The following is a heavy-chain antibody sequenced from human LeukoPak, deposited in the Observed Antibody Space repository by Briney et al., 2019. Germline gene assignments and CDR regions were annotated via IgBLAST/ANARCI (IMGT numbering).Heavy chain of an antibody. Sequence: SETLSLTCTVSGGSISSSSYYWGWIRQPPGKGLEWIGSIYYSGSTYYNPSLKSRVTISVDTSKNQFSLKLSSVTAADTAVYYCARRRYYYDSSGYYYFDYWGQGTLVTVSS. V-gene: IGHV4-39*01. CDR1: GGSISSSSYY. CDR2: IYYSGST. D-gene: IGHD3-22*01. CDR3: ARRRYYYDSSGYYYFDY. J-gene: IGHJ4*02.